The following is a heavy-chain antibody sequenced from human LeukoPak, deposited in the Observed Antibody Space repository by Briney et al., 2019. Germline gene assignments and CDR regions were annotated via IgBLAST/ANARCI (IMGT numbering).Heavy chain of an antibody. D-gene: IGHD2-2*01. CDR1: GFTFKNYA. J-gene: IGHJ4*02. Sequence: PGGSLRLSCAASGFTFKNYAMTWIRQAPGKGLEWVSAIGASGATTYYAESVKGRFTISRDNAQHTLFLLMNSLRAEDTAMYYCAKDRIPATLYYFDYWGQGTLVTVSS. CDR3: AKDRIPATLYYFDY. CDR2: IGASGATT. V-gene: IGHV3-23*01.